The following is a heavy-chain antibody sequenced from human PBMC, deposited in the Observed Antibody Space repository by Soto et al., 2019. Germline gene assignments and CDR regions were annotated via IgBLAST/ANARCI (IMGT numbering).Heavy chain of an antibody. Sequence: SLRLSCTASLFTFSSYSRNWVLKTPFKVLECVSYISSSSSTIYYADSVKGRFTISRDNAKNSLYLQMNSLRAEDTAVYYCARDRVKTPTTVTAFDYWGQGTLVTVSS. CDR2: ISSSSSTI. J-gene: IGHJ4*02. D-gene: IGHD4-17*01. V-gene: IGHV3-48*01. CDR3: ARDRVKTPTTVTAFDY. CDR1: LFTFSSYS.